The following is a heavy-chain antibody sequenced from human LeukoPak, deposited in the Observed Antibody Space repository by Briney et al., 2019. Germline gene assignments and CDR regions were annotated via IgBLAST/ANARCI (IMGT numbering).Heavy chain of an antibody. V-gene: IGHV3-30*04. D-gene: IGHD4-17*01. Sequence: PGGSLRLSCAASGFTFSSYAMHWVRQAPGKGLEWVAVISYDGSNKYYADSVKGRFTISRDNSKNTLYLQMNSLRAEDTAVYYCARDSGYGDYPYDTFDIWGQGTMVTVSS. J-gene: IGHJ3*02. CDR1: GFTFSSYA. CDR3: ARDSGYGDYPYDTFDI. CDR2: ISYDGSNK.